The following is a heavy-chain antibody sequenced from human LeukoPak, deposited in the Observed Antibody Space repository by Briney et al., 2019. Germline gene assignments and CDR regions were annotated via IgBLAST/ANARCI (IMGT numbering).Heavy chain of an antibody. CDR2: INPNSGGT. J-gene: IGHJ5*02. Sequence: ASVKVSFKASGYTFTGYYMHWVRQAPGQGLEWMGWINPNSGGTNYAQKFQGRVTMTRDTSISTAYMELSRLRSDDTAVYYCAREGYCSSTSCYAWFDPWGQGTLVTVSS. V-gene: IGHV1-2*02. CDR1: GYTFTGYY. CDR3: AREGYCSSTSCYAWFDP. D-gene: IGHD2-2*01.